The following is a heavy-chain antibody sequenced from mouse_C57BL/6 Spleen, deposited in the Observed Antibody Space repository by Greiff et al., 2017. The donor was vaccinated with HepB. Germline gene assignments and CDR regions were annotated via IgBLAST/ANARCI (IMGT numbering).Heavy chain of an antibody. V-gene: IGHV1-15*01. CDR3: TRRGTGEDY. D-gene: IGHD3-3*01. CDR2: IDPETGGT. CDR1: GYTFTDYE. Sequence: QVQLQQSGAELVRPGASVTLSCKASGYTFTDYEMHWVKQTPVHGLEWIGAIDPETGGTAYNQKFKGKAILTADKSSSTAYMELRSLTSEDSAVYYCTRRGTGEDYWGQGTTLTVSS. J-gene: IGHJ2*01.